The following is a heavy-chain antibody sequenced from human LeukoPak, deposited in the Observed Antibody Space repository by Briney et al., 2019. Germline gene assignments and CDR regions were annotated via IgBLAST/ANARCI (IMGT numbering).Heavy chain of an antibody. CDR2: IYYSGST. D-gene: IGHD5-24*01. J-gene: IGHJ4*02. CDR1: GGSISSGSYY. CDR3: ARGSGDGYNPFDY. V-gene: IGHV4-61*01. Sequence: PSETLSLTCTVSGGSISSGSYYWSWIRQPPGKGLEWIGYIYYSGSTNYNPSLKSRVTISVDTSKNQFSLKLSSVTAADTAVYYCARGSGDGYNPFDYWGQGTLVTVSS.